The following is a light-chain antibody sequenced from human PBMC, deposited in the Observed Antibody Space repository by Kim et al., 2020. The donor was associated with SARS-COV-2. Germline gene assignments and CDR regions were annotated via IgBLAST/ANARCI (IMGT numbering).Light chain of an antibody. Sequence: SVTISCTGTSSDVGGYNYVSWYQQHPGKAPKLMIYDVSKRPSGVPDRFSGSKSGNTASLTISGLQAEDEADYYCCSYAGSYTFERVFGGGTQLTV. CDR1: SSDVGGYNY. CDR3: CSYAGSYTFERV. V-gene: IGLV2-11*01. CDR2: DVS. J-gene: IGLJ2*01.